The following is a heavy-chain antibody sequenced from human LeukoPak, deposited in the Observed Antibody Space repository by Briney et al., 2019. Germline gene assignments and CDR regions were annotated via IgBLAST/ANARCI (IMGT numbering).Heavy chain of an antibody. Sequence: SETLSLTCAIYGGSFSHYYWSWIRQPPGKGLEWVGEIHPSGSTSFNPSLESRVSISKDTSKNQFSLKLTSVAAADTAVYYCSRGSDESKTGDYWGQGTLVTVSS. V-gene: IGHV4-34*01. D-gene: IGHD6-25*01. CDR1: GGSFSHYY. J-gene: IGHJ4*02. CDR3: SRGSDESKTGDY. CDR2: IHPSGST.